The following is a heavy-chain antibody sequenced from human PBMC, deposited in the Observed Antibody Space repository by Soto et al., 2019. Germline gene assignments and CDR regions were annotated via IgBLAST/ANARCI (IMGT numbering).Heavy chain of an antibody. D-gene: IGHD3-3*01. CDR1: GGSISSYY. V-gene: IGHV4-59*01. Sequence: SETLSLTCTVSGGSISSYYWSWIRQPPGKGLEWIGYIYYSGSTNYNPSLKSRVTISVDTSKNQFSLKLSSVTAADTAVYYCARVRYYDFWSGYYPYFDYWGQGTLVTVSS. CDR3: ARVRYYDFWSGYYPYFDY. J-gene: IGHJ4*02. CDR2: IYYSGST.